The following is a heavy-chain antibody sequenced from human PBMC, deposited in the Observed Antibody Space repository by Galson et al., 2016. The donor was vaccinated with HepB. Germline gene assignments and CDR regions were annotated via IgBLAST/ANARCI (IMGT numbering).Heavy chain of an antibody. J-gene: IGHJ4*02. Sequence: SLRLSCAASGFNLNKNNMNWVRQAPGKGLEWVSSISTGSSYIYYADSVKGRFTISRDNAKNSLYLQMNSLRAEETAVYYCARDSRYKRLSAFDYWSQGTLVTVSS. V-gene: IGHV3-21*01. D-gene: IGHD2-2*01. CDR1: GFNLNKNN. CDR2: ISTGSSYI. CDR3: ARDSRYKRLSAFDY.